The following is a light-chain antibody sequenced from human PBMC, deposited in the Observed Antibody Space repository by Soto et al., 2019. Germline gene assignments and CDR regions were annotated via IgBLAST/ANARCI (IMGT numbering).Light chain of an antibody. CDR2: NVN. J-gene: IGLJ1*01. Sequence: QSVLTQPASVSGSPGQSITISCTGTSSDVGGYNSVSRYQHHPGKAPKLIIYNVNNRPSWVSNRFSGSKSGNTASLTISGLQAEDEADYYCSSYTTSSTYVFGTGTKLTVL. CDR1: SSDVGGYNS. CDR3: SSYTTSSTYV. V-gene: IGLV2-14*03.